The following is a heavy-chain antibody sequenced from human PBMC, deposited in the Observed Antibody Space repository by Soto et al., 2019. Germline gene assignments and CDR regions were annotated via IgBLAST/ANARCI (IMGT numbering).Heavy chain of an antibody. V-gene: IGHV3-23*01. CDR1: GFTFSGYA. J-gene: IGHJ4*02. CDR3: AKDLGYSTGWEPFDY. Sequence: EVQLLESGGGLVQPGGSLRLSCAASGFTFSGYAMSRVRQAPGKGLEWVSAISGSGISTYYADSVKGRFTISRDNSKNTLYLQMNSLRAEDTAVYYCAKDLGYSTGWEPFDYWGQGTLVTVSS. CDR2: ISGSGIST. D-gene: IGHD6-19*01.